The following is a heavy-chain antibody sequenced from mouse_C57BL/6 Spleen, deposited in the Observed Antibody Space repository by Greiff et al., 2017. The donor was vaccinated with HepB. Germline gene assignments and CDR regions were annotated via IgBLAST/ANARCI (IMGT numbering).Heavy chain of an antibody. V-gene: IGHV1-82*01. CDR2: IYPGDGDT. Sequence: VQLQQSGPELVKPGASVKISCKASGYAFSSSWMNWVKQRPGKGLEWIGRIYPGDGDTNYNGKFKGKATLTADKSSSTAYMQLSSLTSEDSAVYFCASPAPMDYWGQGTSVTVSS. J-gene: IGHJ4*01. CDR1: GYAFSSSW. CDR3: ASPAPMDY.